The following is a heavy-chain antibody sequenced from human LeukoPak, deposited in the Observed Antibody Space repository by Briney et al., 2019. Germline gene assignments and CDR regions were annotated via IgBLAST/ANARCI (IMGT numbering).Heavy chain of an antibody. CDR1: GFTFSTYG. CDR3: ARRITATTPFDY. Sequence: GSLRLSCAASGFTFSTYGISWVRQAPGKGLEWVSAITGSGDGTKYADSVKGRFTISRDNSKNTVYLQMNSLRVEDTALYYCARRITATTPFDYWGQGTLVIVSS. J-gene: IGHJ4*02. D-gene: IGHD3-16*01. V-gene: IGHV3-23*01. CDR2: ITGSGDGT.